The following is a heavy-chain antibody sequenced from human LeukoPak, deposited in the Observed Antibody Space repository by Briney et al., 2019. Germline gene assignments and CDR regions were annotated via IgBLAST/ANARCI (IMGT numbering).Heavy chain of an antibody. CDR1: GGSISSGGYY. D-gene: IGHD3-10*01. V-gene: IGHV4-31*03. J-gene: IGHJ5*02. CDR3: ARVDYGSGSYEGLDP. Sequence: SETLSLTCTVSGGSISSGGYYWSWIRQHPGKGLEWIGYIYYSGSTYYNPSLKSRVTISVDTSKNQFSLKLSSVTAADTAVYYCARVDYGSGSYEGLDPWGQGTLVTVSS. CDR2: IYYSGST.